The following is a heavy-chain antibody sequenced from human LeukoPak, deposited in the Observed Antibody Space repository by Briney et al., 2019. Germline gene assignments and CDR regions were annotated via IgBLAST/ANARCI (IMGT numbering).Heavy chain of an antibody. CDR3: ARVSMVGVFDI. Sequence: SETLSLTCTVSGYSISSAYYWGWIRQPPGNGLEWIGSIHHSGSTDYNPSLKRRVTLSGDTSKNQFSLKLSSVTAAGTAVYYCARVSMVGVFDIWGQGTMVTVSS. CDR1: GYSISSAYY. D-gene: IGHD2-8*01. V-gene: IGHV4-38-2*02. J-gene: IGHJ3*02. CDR2: IHHSGST.